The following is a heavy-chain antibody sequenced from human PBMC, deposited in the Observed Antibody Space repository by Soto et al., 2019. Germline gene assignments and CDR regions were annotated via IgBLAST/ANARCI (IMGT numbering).Heavy chain of an antibody. CDR3: ARDYFDSSDYATNWFDP. D-gene: IGHD3-22*01. V-gene: IGHV4-39*01. CDR1: GDSISNSRFY. J-gene: IGHJ5*02. CDR2: IYHTGNA. Sequence: SQTQSLTCSVSGDSISNSRFYWAWIRQPPGEGLEWIGSIYHTGNAYYNPSLKSRVTIFVDTSKNQFSLKLTSVTAADTALYYCARDYFDSSDYATNWFDPLGQGALVTV.